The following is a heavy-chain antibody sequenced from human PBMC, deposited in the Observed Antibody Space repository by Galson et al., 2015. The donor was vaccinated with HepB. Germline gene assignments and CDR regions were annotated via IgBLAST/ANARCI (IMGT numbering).Heavy chain of an antibody. Sequence: ETLSLTCTVSGGPISSYYWSWIRQPPGKGLEWIGEINHSGSTNYNPSLKSRVTISVDTSKNQFSLKLSSVTAADTAVYYCTRDRLVATFTAWDYGMDVWGQGTTVTVSS. V-gene: IGHV4-34*01. J-gene: IGHJ6*02. CDR2: INHSGST. CDR1: GGPISSYY. CDR3: TRDRLVATFTAWDYGMDV. D-gene: IGHD5-12*01.